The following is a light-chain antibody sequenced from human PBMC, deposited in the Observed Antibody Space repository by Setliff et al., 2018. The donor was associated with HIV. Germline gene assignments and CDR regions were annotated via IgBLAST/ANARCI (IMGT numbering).Light chain of an antibody. V-gene: IGLV1-40*01. J-gene: IGLJ1*01. CDR1: SSNIGAGYD. CDR2: VNK. Sequence: SALTQPPSVSGAPGQRVTISCTGSSSNIGAGYDVHWYQQLPGTAPKLLVFVNKRRPSGGPDRFAGSKSGTSAFLAITGLQADDEADYYCQSYDRSLSGYVFGTGTKVTV. CDR3: QSYDRSLSGYV.